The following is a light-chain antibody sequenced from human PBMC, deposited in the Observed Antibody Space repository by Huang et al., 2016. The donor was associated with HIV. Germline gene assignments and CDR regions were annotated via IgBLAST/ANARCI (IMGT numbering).Light chain of an antibody. V-gene: IGKV1-39*01. CDR2: ATS. J-gene: IGKJ5*01. Sequence: DIQMTQSPSSLSASVGDRVTITCRASQSISNYLNWYRQTPGRAPKLLLSATSTLQSGVPSRFSGSASGTDFTLTIISLQPEDFATYYCQQSYTTPITFGQGTRLEIK. CDR3: QQSYTTPIT. CDR1: QSISNY.